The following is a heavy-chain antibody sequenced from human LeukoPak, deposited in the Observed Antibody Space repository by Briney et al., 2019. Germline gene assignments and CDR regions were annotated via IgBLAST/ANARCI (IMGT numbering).Heavy chain of an antibody. V-gene: IGHV7-4-1*02. CDR2: INTNTGNP. J-gene: IGHJ6*03. D-gene: IGHD3-16*01. Sequence: ASVTVSCKTSGYSQNFYGITWVRQVAGQGLEWMGWINTNTGNPTYAQGFTGRFVFSLDTSVSTAYLQISSLKAEDTAVYYCARGETVMYYYYYYMDVWGKGTTVTVS. CDR1: GYSQNFYG. CDR3: ARGETVMYYYYYYMDV.